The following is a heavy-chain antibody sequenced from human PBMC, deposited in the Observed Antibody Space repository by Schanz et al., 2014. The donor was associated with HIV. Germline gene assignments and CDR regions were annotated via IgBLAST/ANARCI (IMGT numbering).Heavy chain of an antibody. J-gene: IGHJ6*02. Sequence: EVQLVESGGGLVQPGGSLRLSCAASGFSFSMYSMNWVRQAPGKGLEWVSYISSSSSTIYYADSVKGRFTISRDNAKNSLYLQMNSLRGEDTAVYYCARVANWDYYGMDVWGRGTTVTVSS. V-gene: IGHV3-48*01. CDR2: ISSSSSTI. D-gene: IGHD3-16*01. CDR3: ARVANWDYYGMDV. CDR1: GFSFSMYS.